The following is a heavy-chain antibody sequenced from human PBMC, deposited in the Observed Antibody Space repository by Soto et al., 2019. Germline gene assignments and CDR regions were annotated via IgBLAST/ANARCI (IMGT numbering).Heavy chain of an antibody. CDR1: GYSFTSYW. V-gene: IGHV5-51*01. Sequence: GESLKISCKGSGYSFTSYWIGWVRQMPGKGLEWMGTIYPGDSDTRYSPSFQGQVTISADKSISTAYLQWSSLKASDTAMYYCARQRGYYYDSSGLDYWGQGTLVTVSS. D-gene: IGHD3-22*01. J-gene: IGHJ4*02. CDR2: IYPGDSDT. CDR3: ARQRGYYYDSSGLDY.